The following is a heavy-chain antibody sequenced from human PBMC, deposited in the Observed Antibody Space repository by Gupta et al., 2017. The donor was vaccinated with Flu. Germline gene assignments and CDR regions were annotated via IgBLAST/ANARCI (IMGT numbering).Heavy chain of an antibody. D-gene: IGHD1-7*01. Sequence: QVQLFQSGGGVVQPVRSLRLSCAASGFPFSDYGLPWVRQAPGKGLEWMAVMSDDGSNQWYADSVRGRFTISRDNSKNTLFLQMNSLRADDTAVYYCAKGGRHNWNYDGDYWGQGTLVAVSS. J-gene: IGHJ4*02. V-gene: IGHV3-30*18. CDR1: GFPFSDYG. CDR3: AKGGRHNWNYDGDY. CDR2: MSDDGSNQ.